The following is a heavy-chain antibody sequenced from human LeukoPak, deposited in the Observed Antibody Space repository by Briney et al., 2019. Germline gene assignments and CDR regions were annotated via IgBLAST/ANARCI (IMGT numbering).Heavy chain of an antibody. D-gene: IGHD5-24*01. CDR3: ARDDRGGYNYFDC. Sequence: ASVKVSCKASGGTFSSYAISWVRQAPGQGLEWMGRIIPILGIANYAQKFQGRVTITADKSTSTAYMELSSLRSEDTAVYYCARDDRGGYNYFDCWGQGTLVTVSS. CDR2: IIPILGIA. V-gene: IGHV1-69*04. J-gene: IGHJ4*02. CDR1: GGTFSSYA.